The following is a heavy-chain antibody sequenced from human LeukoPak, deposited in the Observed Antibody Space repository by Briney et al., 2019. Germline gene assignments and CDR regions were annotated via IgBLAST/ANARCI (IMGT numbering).Heavy chain of an antibody. D-gene: IGHD6-13*01. V-gene: IGHV1-18*01. J-gene: IGHJ4*02. CDR1: GYTFTSYG. Sequence: GASVKVSCKASGYTFTSYGISWVRQAPGQGLEWMGWYSAYKGKTNYAQKLQSRVTMTTDTSTSTTYMEPRSLRSDDTAVYYCATTRGYSSSWRVGYFAYWGQGTLVTVSS. CDR2: YSAYKGKT. CDR3: ATTRGYSSSWRVGYFAY.